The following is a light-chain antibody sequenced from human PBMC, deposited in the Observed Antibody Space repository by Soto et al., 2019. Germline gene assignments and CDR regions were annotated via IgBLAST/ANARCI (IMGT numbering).Light chain of an antibody. Sequence: DIQMTQSPSTLSASVGDRVTITCRASQSISIWLAWYQQKPGKAPNLLIYKASSSESGVPSRFSGSGSGAEFTLTISSLQPDDFATYYCQQYNSYSFGPGTKVDIK. V-gene: IGKV1-5*03. CDR1: QSISIW. CDR2: KAS. J-gene: IGKJ3*01. CDR3: QQYNSYS.